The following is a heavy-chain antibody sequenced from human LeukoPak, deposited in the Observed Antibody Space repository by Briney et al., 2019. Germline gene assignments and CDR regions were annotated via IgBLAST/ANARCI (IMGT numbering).Heavy chain of an antibody. V-gene: IGHV4-39*01. D-gene: IGHD6-13*01. J-gene: IGHJ4*02. CDR1: GGSISSSSYY. Sequence: SDTLSLTCTVSGGSISSSSYYWRWIRQPPGKALEWIGSIYYSGSTYYNPSLKSRVTISVDTSKNQFSLKLSSVTAADTAVYYCAKALSAALYSSSWYPSDYWGQGTLVTVSS. CDR3: AKALSAALYSSSWYPSDY. CDR2: IYYSGST.